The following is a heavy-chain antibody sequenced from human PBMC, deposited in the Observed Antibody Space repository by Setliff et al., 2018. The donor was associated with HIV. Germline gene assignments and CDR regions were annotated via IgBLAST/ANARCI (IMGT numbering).Heavy chain of an antibody. CDR1: GGSIRSYY. CDR3: ARQMTIPGVAVTSVDY. CDR2: VFYNGDT. V-gene: IGHV4-59*08. D-gene: IGHD3-3*01. J-gene: IGHJ4*02. Sequence: SETLSLTCTVSGGSIRSYYWSWIRQSPGKGLEWIGYVFYNGDTAYNPSLKSRLTISVDTSKSQFSLKLTSVTAADTAVYYCARQMTIPGVAVTSVDYWGQGALVTVPS.